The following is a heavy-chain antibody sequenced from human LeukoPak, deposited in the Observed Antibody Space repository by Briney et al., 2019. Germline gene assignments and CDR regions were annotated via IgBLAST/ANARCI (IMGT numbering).Heavy chain of an antibody. D-gene: IGHD6-13*01. CDR1: GFTFDDYA. CDR2: ISWNSGSI. Sequence: GGSLRLSCAASGFTFDDYAMHWVRQAPGKGLEWVSGISWNSGSIGYADSVKDRFTVSRDNAKNSLYLQMNSLRAEDTALYHCARGHLAAAGTGDCWGQGTVVTVSS. J-gene: IGHJ4*02. V-gene: IGHV3-9*01. CDR3: ARGHLAAAGTGDC.